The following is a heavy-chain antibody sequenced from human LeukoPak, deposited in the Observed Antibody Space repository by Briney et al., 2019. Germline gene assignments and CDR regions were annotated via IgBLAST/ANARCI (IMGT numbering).Heavy chain of an antibody. Sequence: GGSLRLSCAASGFTFSSYRMSWVRQAPGKGLEWVANIKQDGSEKYYVDSVKGRFTISRDNAKNSLYLQMNSLRAEDTAVYYCARIKYGLYYFDYWGQGTLVTVSS. CDR1: GFTFSSYR. V-gene: IGHV3-7*03. CDR3: ARIKYGLYYFDY. CDR2: IKQDGSEK. J-gene: IGHJ4*02. D-gene: IGHD4-17*01.